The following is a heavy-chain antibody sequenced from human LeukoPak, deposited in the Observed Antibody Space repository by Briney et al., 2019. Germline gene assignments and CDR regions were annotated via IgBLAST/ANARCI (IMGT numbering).Heavy chain of an antibody. J-gene: IGHJ4*02. D-gene: IGHD3-9*01. V-gene: IGHV3-23*01. CDR2: IVGSGGST. CDR1: GFTFSNYA. CDR3: AKWGDYDILTGYYDSDY. Sequence: GASLRLSCAASGFTFSNYAMSWVRQAPGQGLEWVSAIVGSGGSTYCADSVKGRFTISRDNPKNTLYLQMNSLRAEDTAVYYCAKWGDYDILTGYYDSDYWGQGTLVTVSS.